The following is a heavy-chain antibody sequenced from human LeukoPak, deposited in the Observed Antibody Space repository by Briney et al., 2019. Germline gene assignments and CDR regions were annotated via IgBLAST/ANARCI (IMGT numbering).Heavy chain of an antibody. CDR2: ISGSGGST. D-gene: IGHD3-3*01. V-gene: IGHV3-23*01. CDR3: AKDRSPFGVVIMSDY. CDR1: GFTFSSYA. J-gene: IGHJ4*02. Sequence: GGSLRLSCAASGFTFSSYAMSWVRQAPGKGLEWVSAISGSGGSTYYAGSVKGRFTISRDNSKNTLYLQMNSLRAEDTAVYYCAKDRSPFGVVIMSDYWGQGTLVTVSS.